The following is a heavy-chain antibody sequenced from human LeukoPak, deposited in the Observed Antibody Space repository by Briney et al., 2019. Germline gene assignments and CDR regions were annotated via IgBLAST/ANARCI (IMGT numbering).Heavy chain of an antibody. D-gene: IGHD5-18*01. Sequence: SETLSLTCAVYGGSFSGYYWSWIRQPPGKGLEWIGEINHSGSTNYNPSLRSRVTISVDTSKNQFSLKLSSVTAADTAVYYCARSRSYGYRDVDYWGQGTLVTVSS. V-gene: IGHV4-34*01. CDR2: INHSGST. J-gene: IGHJ4*02. CDR1: GGSFSGYY. CDR3: ARSRSYGYRDVDY.